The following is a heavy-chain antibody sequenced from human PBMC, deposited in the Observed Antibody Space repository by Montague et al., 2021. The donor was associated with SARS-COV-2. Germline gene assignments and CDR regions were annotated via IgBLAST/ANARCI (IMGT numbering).Heavy chain of an antibody. CDR2: IYYTGST. Sequence: SETLSLTCTVSGASISSYYWTWIRQPPGKGLEWIGYIYYTGSTNYNPSLESRVTISLDTSKNQFSLKLSSVTAADTAVYYCARGNYYGRKDYYDGVDVWGQGTTVTVSS. J-gene: IGHJ6*02. CDR1: GASISSYY. D-gene: IGHD3-10*01. CDR3: ARGNYYGRKDYYDGVDV. V-gene: IGHV4-59*13.